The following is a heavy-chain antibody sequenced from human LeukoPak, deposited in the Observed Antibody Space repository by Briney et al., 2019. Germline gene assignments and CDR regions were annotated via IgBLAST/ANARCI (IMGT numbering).Heavy chain of an antibody. CDR1: GFTFSSYG. D-gene: IGHD4-23*01. J-gene: IGHJ6*02. Sequence: QPGRSLRLSCAASGFTFSSYGMHWVRQAPGKGLEWVAVIWYAGNNKYYADSVKGRFTISRDNSTNTLFLQMNRLRAEDTAVYYCARDDSYGGNLYFYYGMDVWGRGTTVIVSS. CDR2: IWYAGNNK. CDR3: ARDDSYGGNLYFYYGMDV. V-gene: IGHV3-33*02.